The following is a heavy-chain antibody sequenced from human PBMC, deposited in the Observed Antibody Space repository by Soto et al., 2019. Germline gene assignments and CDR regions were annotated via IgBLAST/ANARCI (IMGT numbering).Heavy chain of an antibody. J-gene: IGHJ4*02. Sequence: QLQLQESGPGLVKPSETLSLTCSVSDDSINSDKYYWGWIRQPPGKGLEWIGSIYYRGNAYYNPSIQTRVTISLDKSKSHFSLKLNSVTAADSAVYFCAKLEGLSTISYYFDFWGPGALVTVSS. CDR3: AKLEGLSTISYYFDF. D-gene: IGHD1-1*01. V-gene: IGHV4-39*02. CDR1: DDSINSDKYY. CDR2: IYYRGNA.